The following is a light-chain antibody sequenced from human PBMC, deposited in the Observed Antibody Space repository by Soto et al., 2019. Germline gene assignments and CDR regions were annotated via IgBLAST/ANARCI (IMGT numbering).Light chain of an antibody. J-gene: IGLJ1*01. V-gene: IGLV1-40*01. CDR3: QSYDNNSGYV. Sequence: QSVLTQPPSVSGAPGQRVTISCTGSSSNIGAGYVVHWYQQLPGAAPKLLIFSDNNRPSGVPDRFSGSKSGTSASLAITGLRAEDEADYYCQSYDNNSGYVFGTGTKVTVL. CDR1: SSNIGAGYV. CDR2: SDN.